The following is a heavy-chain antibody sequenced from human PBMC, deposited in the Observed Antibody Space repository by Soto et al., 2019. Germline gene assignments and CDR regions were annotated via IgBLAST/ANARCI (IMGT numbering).Heavy chain of an antibody. Sequence: SETLYLTCTITCNSINSSSYYWGWIRQPPGKGLEWTGSIYYSGSTYYNPSLKSRVTISVDTSKNQFSLKLSSVTAADTAVYYCARRWIRDAFDIWGQGTMIT. D-gene: IGHD5-18*01. V-gene: IGHV4-39*01. J-gene: IGHJ3*02. CDR3: ARRWIRDAFDI. CDR1: CNSINSSSYY. CDR2: IYYSGST.